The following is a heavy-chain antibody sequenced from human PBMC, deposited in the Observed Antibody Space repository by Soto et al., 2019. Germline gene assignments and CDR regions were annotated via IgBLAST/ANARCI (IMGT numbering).Heavy chain of an antibody. CDR3: ARDRTYYYDSSGPANPYYYGMDV. D-gene: IGHD3-22*01. V-gene: IGHV3-53*01. CDR2: IYSGGST. CDR1: GFTVSSNY. J-gene: IGHJ6*02. Sequence: HPGGSLRLSCAASGFTVSSNYMSWVRQAPGKGLEWVSVIYSGGSTYYADSVKGRFTISRDNSKNTLYLQMNSLRAEDTAVYYCARDRTYYYDSSGPANPYYYGMDVWGQGTTVTVSS.